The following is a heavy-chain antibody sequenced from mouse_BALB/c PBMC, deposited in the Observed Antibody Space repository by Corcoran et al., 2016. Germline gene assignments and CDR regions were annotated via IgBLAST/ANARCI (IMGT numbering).Heavy chain of an antibody. CDR2: IDPANGNT. V-gene: IGHV14-3*02. CDR1: GFNIKDTY. CDR3: ARRAMDY. J-gene: IGHJ4*01. Sequence: EVQLQQSGAELVKPGASVKLSCTASGFNIKDTYMHWVKQRPEQGLEWIGRIDPANGNTKYDPKFQGKATITADTSYTTAYLPLSCLTYEYTAVYYCARRAMDYGGPGTSFTVSA.